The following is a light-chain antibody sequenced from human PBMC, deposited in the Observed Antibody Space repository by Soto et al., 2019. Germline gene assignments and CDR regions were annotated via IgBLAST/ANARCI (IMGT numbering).Light chain of an antibody. Sequence: EIVFTQSPGTLSLSPGGRATLSCSASQSVDGTYLTWYQQKAGQAPRLLIYGASGRATGVPDRFSRIASGKDFTLTISRLEPEDFAVYFCQYYDSFRTFGQGTKVDI. CDR2: GAS. CDR3: QYYDSFRT. J-gene: IGKJ1*01. CDR1: QSVDGTY. V-gene: IGKV3-20*01.